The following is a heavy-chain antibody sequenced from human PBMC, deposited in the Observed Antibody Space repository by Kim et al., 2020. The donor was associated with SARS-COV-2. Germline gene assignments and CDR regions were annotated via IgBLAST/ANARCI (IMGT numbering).Heavy chain of an antibody. CDR2: ISAYNGNT. V-gene: IGHV1-18*01. CDR3: AREDSYSSGWYYFQH. D-gene: IGHD6-19*01. J-gene: IGHJ1*01. CDR1: GYTFTSYG. Sequence: ASVKVSCKASGYTFTSYGISWVRQAPGQGLEWMGWISAYNGNTNYAQKLQGRVTMTTDTSTSTAYMELRSLRSDDTAVYYCAREDSYSSGWYYFQHWGQGTLVTVSS.